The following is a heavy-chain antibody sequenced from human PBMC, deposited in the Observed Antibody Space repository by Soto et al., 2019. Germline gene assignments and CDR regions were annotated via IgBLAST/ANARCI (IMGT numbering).Heavy chain of an antibody. CDR2: IIPIFGTA. J-gene: IGHJ6*02. CDR3: AREQGYCSGGSCSKPGHYYYGMDV. Sequence: AASVKVSCKASGGTFSSYAISWVRQAPGQGLEWMGGIIPIFGTANYAQKFQGRVTITADESTSTAYMELSSLRSEDTAVYYCAREQGYCSGGSCSKPGHYYYGMDVWGHGTTVTVSS. CDR1: GGTFSSYA. D-gene: IGHD2-15*01. V-gene: IGHV1-69*13.